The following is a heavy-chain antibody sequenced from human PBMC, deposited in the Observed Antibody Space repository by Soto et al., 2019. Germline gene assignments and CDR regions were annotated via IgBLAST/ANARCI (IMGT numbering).Heavy chain of an antibody. J-gene: IGHJ3*02. CDR1: GFTVSSNY. V-gene: IGHV3-53*01. CDR3: ARKEYYDSSGYYYWSAFDI. Sequence: GGSLRLSCAASGFTVSSNYMSWVRQAPGKGLEWVSVIYSGGSTYYADSVKGRFTISRDNSKNTLYLQMNSLRAEDTAVYYCARKEYYDSSGYYYWSAFDIWGQGTMVTVS. CDR2: IYSGGST. D-gene: IGHD3-22*01.